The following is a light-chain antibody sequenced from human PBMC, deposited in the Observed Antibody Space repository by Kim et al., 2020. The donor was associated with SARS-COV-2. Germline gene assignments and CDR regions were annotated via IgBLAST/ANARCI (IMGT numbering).Light chain of an antibody. CDR1: ESRSQL. CDR2: GTS. Sequence: LAPGERATLAGRASESRSQLAWYQQKPGQSPRLLIHGTSVRATGTPDRFVGSGSGTDFTLTISRLEPEDFAVYYCQQYGTSPSITFGEGTKVDIK. V-gene: IGKV3-20*01. J-gene: IGKJ4*01. CDR3: QQYGTSPSIT.